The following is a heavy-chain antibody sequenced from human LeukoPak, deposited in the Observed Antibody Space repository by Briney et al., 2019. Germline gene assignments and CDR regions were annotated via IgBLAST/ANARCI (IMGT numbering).Heavy chain of an antibody. V-gene: IGHV3-48*01. J-gene: IGHJ4*02. CDR1: GFTFSDYS. CDR2: ISSSSSTI. D-gene: IGHD5-12*01. Sequence: GGSLRLSCAASGFTFSDYSMNWVRQAPGKGLEWVSYISSSSSTIYYADSVKGRFTISRDNSKNTLYLQMNSLRAEDTAVYYCAKDLDIVATITGNWGQGTLVTVSS. CDR3: AKDLDIVATITGN.